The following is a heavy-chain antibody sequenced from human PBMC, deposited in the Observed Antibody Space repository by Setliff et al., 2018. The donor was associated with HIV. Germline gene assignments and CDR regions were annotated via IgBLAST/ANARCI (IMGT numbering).Heavy chain of an antibody. CDR1: GFTFSNYA. V-gene: IGHV3-23*01. D-gene: IGHD1-26*01. Sequence: HPGGSLRLSCAASGFTFSNYAMSWVRQAPGKGLEWVSIISASGGSTYYADSVKGRFTISRDKSKNTLYLQMNSLRAEDTAFYYCARVSELLAYYMDVWGKGTTVTVSS. CDR3: ARVSELLAYYMDV. CDR2: ISASGGST. J-gene: IGHJ6*03.